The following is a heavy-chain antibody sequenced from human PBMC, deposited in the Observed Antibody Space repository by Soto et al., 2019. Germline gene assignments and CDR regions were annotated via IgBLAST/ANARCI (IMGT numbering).Heavy chain of an antibody. V-gene: IGHV4-61*01. J-gene: IGHJ4*01. CDR1: GGSVSSGSYY. D-gene: IGHD2-2*01. Sequence: EPLSLTCTVSGGSVSSGSYYWSWIRQPPGKGLEWIGYIYYSGMTTYNPSLKSRVTISVDTSKNQFSLKLSSVTAADTAVYYCARTDSYQLSSFSDYWCHGTLVTVAS. CDR3: ARTDSYQLSSFSDY. CDR2: IYYSGMT.